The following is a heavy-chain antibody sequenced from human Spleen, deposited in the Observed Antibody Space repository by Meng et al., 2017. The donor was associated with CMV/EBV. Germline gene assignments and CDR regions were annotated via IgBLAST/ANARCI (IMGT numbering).Heavy chain of an antibody. CDR3: AKDLTRGIVAHPTYFYGMDV. Sequence: GESLKISCAASGFTFRNYAMNWVRQAPGKGLEWLAVIWFDGSNKYYADSVKGRVTISRDNSKNTIYLQLNSLRAEDTAVYYCAKDLTRGIVAHPTYFYGMDVWGQGTTVTVSS. CDR2: IWFDGSNK. J-gene: IGHJ6*02. D-gene: IGHD6-6*01. CDR1: GFTFRNYA. V-gene: IGHV3-33*06.